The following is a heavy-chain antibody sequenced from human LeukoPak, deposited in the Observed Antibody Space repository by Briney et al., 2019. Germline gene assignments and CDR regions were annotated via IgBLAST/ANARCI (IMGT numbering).Heavy chain of an antibody. V-gene: IGHV1-18*01. CDR3: AKDPPAWWGVTTCFDY. CDR1: GGTFSSYA. Sequence: ASVKVSCKASGGTFSSYAISWVRQAPGQGLEWMGWISAYNGNTNYAQKLQGRVTMTTDTSTSTAYMELRSLRSDDTAVYYCAKDPPAWWGVTTCFDYWGQGTLVTVSS. J-gene: IGHJ4*02. D-gene: IGHD3-10*01. CDR2: ISAYNGNT.